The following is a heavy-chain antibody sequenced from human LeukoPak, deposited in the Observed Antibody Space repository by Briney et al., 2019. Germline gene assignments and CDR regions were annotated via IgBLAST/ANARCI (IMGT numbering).Heavy chain of an antibody. V-gene: IGHV1-2*02. CDR1: GYSFTDYY. J-gene: IGHJ3*02. CDR3: ASYYDILTGYYNRDAFDI. CDR2: LNPNSGGT. Sequence: ASVTVSCKASGYSFTDYYVFWVRQAPGQGLEWMGWLNPNSGGTNYAQKFQGRVTMTRDTSTTTAYMELSRLRSDDTAVYYCASYYDILTGYYNRDAFDIWGQGTMVTVSS. D-gene: IGHD3-9*01.